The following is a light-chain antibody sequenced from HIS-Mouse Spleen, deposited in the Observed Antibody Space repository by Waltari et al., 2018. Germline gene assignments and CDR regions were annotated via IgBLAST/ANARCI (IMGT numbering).Light chain of an antibody. CDR1: SSNIVNNY. Sequence: QSVLTQPPSVSAAPGQKVTISCSVSSSNIVNNYESWYQQLPGTAPKLLIYDNNKRPSGIPDRFSGSKSGTSATLGITGLQTGDEADYYCGTWDSSLSAVVFGGGTKLTVL. CDR3: GTWDSSLSAVV. J-gene: IGLJ2*01. CDR2: DNN. V-gene: IGLV1-51*01.